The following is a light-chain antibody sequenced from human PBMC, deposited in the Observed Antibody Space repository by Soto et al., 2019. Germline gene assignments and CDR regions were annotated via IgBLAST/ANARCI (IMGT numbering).Light chain of an antibody. CDR1: QSISGY. CDR3: QQRYSTTIT. J-gene: IGKJ5*01. Sequence: DIHMTQSPSSLSASVGDRVTITCRASQSISGYLNWYQQKPGKDPNLLIYAASSLQSGVPSRFSGSGSGTDFNLTINSLHPEDFATYYCQQRYSTTITFGQGTRREIK. CDR2: AAS. V-gene: IGKV1-39*01.